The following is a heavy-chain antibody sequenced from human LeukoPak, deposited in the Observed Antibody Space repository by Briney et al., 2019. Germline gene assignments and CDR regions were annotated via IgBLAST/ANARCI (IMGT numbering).Heavy chain of an antibody. CDR2: IYHSGST. V-gene: IGHV4-30-2*06. J-gene: IGHJ4*02. D-gene: IGHD3-16*02. Sequence: SETLSLTCTVSGGSISSGGYYWSWIRQSPGKGLEWIGYIYHSGSTYYNPSLKSRVTISVDRSKNQFSLKLSSVTAADTAVYYCARDNSYLDYWGQGTLVTVSS. CDR1: GGSISSGGYY. CDR3: ARDNSYLDY.